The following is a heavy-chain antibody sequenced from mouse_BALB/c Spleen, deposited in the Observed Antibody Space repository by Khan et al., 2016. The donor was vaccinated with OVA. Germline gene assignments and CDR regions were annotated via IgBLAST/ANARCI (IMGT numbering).Heavy chain of an antibody. CDR2: ISPGSGSA. CDR1: GYTFTSYW. V-gene: IGHV1S41*01. D-gene: IGHD1-1*01. J-gene: IGHJ4*01. CDR3: ARSNYYGPSLYAIGY. Sequence: DLVKPGASVKLSCKASGYTFTSYWINWIKQRPGQGLEWVGQISPGSGSAYYNEVFKDKATLTIDTSSTTAYIQLSSLSSEDSAVYFFARSNYYGPSLYAIGYWGQGTSVTVSS.